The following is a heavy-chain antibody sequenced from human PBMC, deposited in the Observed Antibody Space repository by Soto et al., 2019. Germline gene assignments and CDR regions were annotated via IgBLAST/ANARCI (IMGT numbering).Heavy chain of an antibody. D-gene: IGHD3-16*01. J-gene: IGHJ3*02. V-gene: IGHV3-64*01. CDR3: ARASGDYIWGSYAFDI. CDR2: ISSNGGST. Sequence: EVQLVESGGGLVQPGGSLRLSCAASGFTFSSYAMHWVRQAPGKGLEYVSAISSNGGSTYYANSVKGRFTISRDNSKNTLYLQMGSLRAEDMAVYYCARASGDYIWGSYAFDIWGQGTMVTVSS. CDR1: GFTFSSYA.